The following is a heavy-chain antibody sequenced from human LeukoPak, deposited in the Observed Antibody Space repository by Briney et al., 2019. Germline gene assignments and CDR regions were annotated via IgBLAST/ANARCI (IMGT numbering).Heavy chain of an antibody. D-gene: IGHD2-2*01. CDR2: ISYSGST. V-gene: IGHV4-39*07. Sequence: SETLSLTCTVSGGSISRSSYYWGWIRQPPGKGLEWIGTISYSGSTYYNPSLKSRVTISVDTSKNQFSLKLNSVTAADTAVYYCARVRYCSSTSCYAFEYWGQGTLVTVSS. J-gene: IGHJ4*02. CDR3: ARVRYCSSTSCYAFEY. CDR1: GGSISRSSYY.